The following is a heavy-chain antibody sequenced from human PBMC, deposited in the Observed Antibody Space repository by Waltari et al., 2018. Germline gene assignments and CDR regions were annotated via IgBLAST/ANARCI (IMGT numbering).Heavy chain of an antibody. CDR2: IYYGGSA. Sequence: QVQLQESGPGLVKPSETLSLACPVSGGSITSSWEYWAWFRQPPGKGLEWVGSIYYGGSAFYNPSLNSRVTLSFGTSKNQFSLHLRSATAADTAVYYCTDGRGRFEYWGQGTLVTVS. D-gene: IGHD1-26*01. CDR3: TDGRGRFEY. CDR1: GGSITSSWEY. J-gene: IGHJ4*02. V-gene: IGHV4-39*01.